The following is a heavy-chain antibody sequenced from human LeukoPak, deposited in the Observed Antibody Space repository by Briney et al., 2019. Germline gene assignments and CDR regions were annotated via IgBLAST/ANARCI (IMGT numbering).Heavy chain of an antibody. CDR3: ARGERDFDY. CDR2: TRSKVYRGST. V-gene: IGHV3-49*04. J-gene: IGHJ4*02. CDR1: GLSFGDSA. D-gene: IGHD3-16*01. Sequence: PGGSLRLSCRFSGLSFGDSAVTWVRQAPGKGLEWVGCTRSKVYRGSTGYAASVKDRFIISRDESKSIAYLQMDRLRTEDTAVYYCARGERDFDYWGQGTLVTVSS.